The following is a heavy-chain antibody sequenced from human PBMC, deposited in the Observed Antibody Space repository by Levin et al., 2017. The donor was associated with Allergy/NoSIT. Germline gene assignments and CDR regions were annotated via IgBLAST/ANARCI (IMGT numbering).Heavy chain of an antibody. CDR1: GFTFSSYS. D-gene: IGHD6-13*01. CDR3: ARDPYSSTWWYFDN. CDR2: ISSGSSTI. V-gene: IGHV3-48*01. J-gene: IGHJ4*02. Sequence: GESLKISCAASGFTFSSYSMNWVRQAPGKGLEWVSYISSGSSTIYYADSVKGRFTISRDNAKNTLFLQMNSLRAEDTAVYYCARDPYSSTWWYFDNWGQGTLVTVSS.